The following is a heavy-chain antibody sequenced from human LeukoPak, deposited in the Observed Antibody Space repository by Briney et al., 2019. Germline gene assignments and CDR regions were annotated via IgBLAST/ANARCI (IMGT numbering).Heavy chain of an antibody. V-gene: IGHV4-59*01. Sequence: PSETLSLTCTVSGGSISSYYWSWIRQPPGKGLEWIGYIYYSGSTNYNPSLKSRVTISVDTSKNQFSLKLSSVTAADTAVYYCARSVPDFWSGCPLLYFDYWGQGTLVTVSS. CDR3: ARSVPDFWSGCPLLYFDY. CDR2: IYYSGST. CDR1: GGSISSYY. J-gene: IGHJ4*02. D-gene: IGHD3-3*01.